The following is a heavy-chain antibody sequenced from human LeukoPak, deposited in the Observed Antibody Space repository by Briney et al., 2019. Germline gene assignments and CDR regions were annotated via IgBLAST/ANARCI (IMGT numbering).Heavy chain of an antibody. Sequence: ASVKVSCKASGYTFTSYGISWVRQAPGQGLEWMGWISAYNGNTNYAQKLQGRVTMTTDTSTSTAYMELRSLRSEDTAVYYCARGRPYYYDRVDAFDIWGQGTMVTVSS. CDR1: GYTFTSYG. CDR3: ARGRPYYYDRVDAFDI. CDR2: ISAYNGNT. J-gene: IGHJ3*02. D-gene: IGHD3-22*01. V-gene: IGHV1-18*01.